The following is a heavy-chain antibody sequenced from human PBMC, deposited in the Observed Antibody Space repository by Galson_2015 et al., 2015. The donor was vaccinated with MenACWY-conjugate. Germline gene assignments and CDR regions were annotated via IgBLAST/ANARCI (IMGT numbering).Heavy chain of an antibody. CDR2: INSDGSST. Sequence: SLRLSCAASGFTFSSYWMHWVRQAPGKGLVWVSRINSDGSSTSYADSVKGRFTISRDNAKNTLYLQMNSLRAEDTAVYYCARVWGARTWAFDIWGQGTMVTVSS. D-gene: IGHD1-26*01. V-gene: IGHV3-74*01. CDR1: GFTFSSYW. CDR3: ARVWGARTWAFDI. J-gene: IGHJ3*02.